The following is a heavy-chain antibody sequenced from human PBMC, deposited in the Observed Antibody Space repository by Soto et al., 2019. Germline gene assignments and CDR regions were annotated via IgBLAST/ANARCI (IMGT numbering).Heavy chain of an antibody. CDR1: PGTFSGNG. D-gene: IGHD3-22*01. CDR3: ARLGGYYQAFDS. CDR2: IYYTGTT. V-gene: IGHV4-59*08. J-gene: IGHJ4*02. Sequence: SLTLRLPWSVDPGTFSGNGWPWIRQPPGKGLAWIGYIYYTGTTKYNPSLKSRVTISVDSSRNQFSLKLDSVTAADTAVYYCARLGGYYQAFDSWGQGTLVTVSS.